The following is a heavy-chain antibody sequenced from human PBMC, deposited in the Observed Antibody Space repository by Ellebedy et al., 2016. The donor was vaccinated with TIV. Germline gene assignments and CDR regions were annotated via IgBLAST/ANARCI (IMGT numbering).Heavy chain of an antibody. CDR2: ISGSGGST. J-gene: IGHJ4*02. CDR3: AKALLGGNSVFDY. V-gene: IGHV3-23*01. CDR1: GFTFSSYA. D-gene: IGHD4-23*01. Sequence: GESLKISCAASGFTFSSYAMSWVRQAPGKGLAWVSAISGSGGSTYYADSVKGRFTISRDNSKNTLYLQMNSLRAEDTAVYYCAKALLGGNSVFDYWGQGTLVTVSS.